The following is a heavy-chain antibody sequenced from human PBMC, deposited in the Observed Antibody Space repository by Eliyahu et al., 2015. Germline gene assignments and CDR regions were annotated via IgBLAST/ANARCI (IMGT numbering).Heavy chain of an antibody. Sequence: QVQLQESGPGLVKPSETLSLTCTVSGGSVSSGSXYWRWLRXPPGKGLEWSGYIYYSGSTNYNPALKSRVTIXVDTSKNQFSLKLSSVTAADTAVYYCARRAALGRTYYDFWSGYYPDYYYGMDVWGQGTTVTVSS. CDR2: IYYSGST. V-gene: IGHV4-61*01. J-gene: IGHJ6*02. CDR1: GGSVSSGSXY. D-gene: IGHD3-3*01. CDR3: ARRAALGRTYYDFWSGYYPDYYYGMDV.